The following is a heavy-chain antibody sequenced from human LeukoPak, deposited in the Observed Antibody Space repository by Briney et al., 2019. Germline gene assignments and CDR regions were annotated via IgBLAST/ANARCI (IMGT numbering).Heavy chain of an antibody. CDR3: ARGYGQKTIFGVVIIRGYYYYYMDV. D-gene: IGHD3-3*01. CDR1: GDSISSYY. V-gene: IGHV4-4*07. J-gene: IGHJ6*03. Sequence: PSETLSLTCTVSGDSISSYYWSWVRQPAGKGLEWIGRIYTSGSTNYNPSLKSRVTMSVDTSKNQFSLKLSSVTAADTAVYYCARGYGQKTIFGVVIIRGYYYYYMDVWGKGTTVTVSS. CDR2: IYTSGST.